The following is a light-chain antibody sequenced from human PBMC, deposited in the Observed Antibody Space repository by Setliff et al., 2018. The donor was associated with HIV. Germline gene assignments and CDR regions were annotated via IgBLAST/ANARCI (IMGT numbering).Light chain of an antibody. CDR1: SSDVGNYNY. J-gene: IGLJ1*01. V-gene: IGLV2-14*01. Sequence: QSVLTQPASVSGSPGQSITISCTGISSDVGNYNYVSWYQEHPGKAPKLMIYDVSKRPSGVSNRFSGSKSGNTASLTISGLQAEDEADYHCSSYTGRSTFVVGTGTKVTVL. CDR3: SSYTGRSTFV. CDR2: DVS.